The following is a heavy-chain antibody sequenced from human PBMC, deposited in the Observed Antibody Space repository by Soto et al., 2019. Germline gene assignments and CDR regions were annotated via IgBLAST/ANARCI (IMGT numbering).Heavy chain of an antibody. CDR1: GSSISTDSYN. CDR2: IYYDGTP. Sequence: QLQLQESGPGLVKPSETLSLTCSVSGSSISTDSYNWDWIRQSPGKGLEWIGTIYYDGTPSYNPSLKSQVTISVDTSRNHFSLKVKSVTAADTAMYYCARFFGNAFDVWGQGTMVKVSS. D-gene: IGHD3-3*01. V-gene: IGHV4-39*02. J-gene: IGHJ3*01. CDR3: ARFFGNAFDV.